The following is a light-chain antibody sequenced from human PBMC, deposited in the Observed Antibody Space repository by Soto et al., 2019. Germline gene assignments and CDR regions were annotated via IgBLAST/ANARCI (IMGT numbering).Light chain of an antibody. CDR1: QTISSN. CDR3: QQYNNWPRGT. CDR2: GAS. J-gene: IGKJ1*01. V-gene: IGKV3-15*01. Sequence: EIVMTQSPATLSVSLGERATLSCRASQTISSNLAWYQQKPGQAPRLLISGASTRATGIPARFSGSWSGTEFTLTISSLQSEDFAVYYCQQYNNWPRGTFGQGTKVEIK.